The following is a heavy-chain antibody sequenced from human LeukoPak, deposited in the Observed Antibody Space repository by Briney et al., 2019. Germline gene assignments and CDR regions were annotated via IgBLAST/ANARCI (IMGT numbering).Heavy chain of an antibody. Sequence: ASVKVSCKASGYTFTGYYMHWVRQAPGQGLEWMGWINPNSGGTNYAQKFQGRVTMTRDTSISTAYMELSRLRSDDTAVYYCARDLNQESNWFDPWGQGTLVTVSS. V-gene: IGHV1-2*02. J-gene: IGHJ5*02. CDR2: INPNSGGT. D-gene: IGHD1-14*01. CDR1: GYTFTGYY. CDR3: ARDLNQESNWFDP.